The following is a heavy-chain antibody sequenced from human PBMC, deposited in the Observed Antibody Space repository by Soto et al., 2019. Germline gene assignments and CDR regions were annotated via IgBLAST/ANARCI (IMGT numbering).Heavy chain of an antibody. D-gene: IGHD3-3*01. CDR1: GGSISSSSYY. V-gene: IGHV4-39*01. J-gene: IGHJ4*02. Sequence: QLQLQESGPGLVKPSETLSLTCTVSGGSISSSSYYWGWIRQPPGKGLEWIGSIYYSGSTYYNPSLKSRVTISVATSKNQFSLKLSSVTAADTAVYYCARLAYGFWRGYYTPCYFDYWGQGTLVTVSS. CDR2: IYYSGST. CDR3: ARLAYGFWRGYYTPCYFDY.